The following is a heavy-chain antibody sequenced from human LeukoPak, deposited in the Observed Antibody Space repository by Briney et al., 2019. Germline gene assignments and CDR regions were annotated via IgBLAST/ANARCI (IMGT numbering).Heavy chain of an antibody. V-gene: IGHV3-48*01. CDR1: GFTFSNYN. Sequence: GGSLRLSCAASGFTFSNYNMNWVRQAPGKGLEWLSYISSSSSTIYYADSVKGRFTISRDNSKNTLYLQMNSLRAEDTAVYYCAKDPGSGWGYDYWGQGTLVTVSS. CDR3: AKDPGSGWGYDY. D-gene: IGHD6-19*01. CDR2: ISSSSSTI. J-gene: IGHJ4*02.